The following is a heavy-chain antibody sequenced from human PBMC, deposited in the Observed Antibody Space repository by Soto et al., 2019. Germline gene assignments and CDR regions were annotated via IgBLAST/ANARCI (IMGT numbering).Heavy chain of an antibody. CDR1: GYTFTSYA. CDR2: INAGNGNT. D-gene: IGHD1-26*01. J-gene: IGHJ3*02. V-gene: IGHV1-3*01. CDR3: ARSGSYYAADAFDI. Sequence: ASVKVSCKASGYTFTSYAMPWVRQAPGQRLEWMGWINAGNGNTKYSQKFQGRVTITRDTSASTAYMELSSLRSEDTAVYYCARSGSYYAADAFDIWGQGTMVTVSS.